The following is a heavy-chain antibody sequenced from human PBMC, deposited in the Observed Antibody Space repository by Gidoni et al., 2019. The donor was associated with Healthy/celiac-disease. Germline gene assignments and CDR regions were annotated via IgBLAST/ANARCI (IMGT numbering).Heavy chain of an antibody. Sequence: EVQLVESGGGLVKPGGSLRLSCAASGFTFSNAWMSWVRQAPGKGLEWVGRIKSKTDGGTTDYAAPVKGRFTISRDDSKNTLYLQMNSLKTEDTAVYYCTTDPRYCSSTSCPKPYYYYMDVWGKGTTVTVSS. J-gene: IGHJ6*03. V-gene: IGHV3-15*01. CDR1: GFTFSNAW. D-gene: IGHD2-2*01. CDR2: IKSKTDGGTT. CDR3: TTDPRYCSSTSCPKPYYYYMDV.